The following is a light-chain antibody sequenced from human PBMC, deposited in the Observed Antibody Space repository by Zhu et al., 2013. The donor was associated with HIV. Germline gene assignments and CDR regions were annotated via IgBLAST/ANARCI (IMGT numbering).Light chain of an antibody. CDR1: QNIGDS. V-gene: IGKV1-5*01. J-gene: IGKJ4*01. Sequence: DIQLTQSPSAMSASVGDRVTITCRASQNIGDSVAWYQQKPGKAPKLLIYDASNLESGVPSRFSGSGSGTDFTLIITNLQPEDFANYYCQQFNVYPTFVGGTNVGDQT. CDR2: DAS. CDR3: QQFNVYPT.